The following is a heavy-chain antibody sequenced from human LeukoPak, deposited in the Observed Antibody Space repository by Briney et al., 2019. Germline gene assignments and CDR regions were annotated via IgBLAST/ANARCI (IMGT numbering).Heavy chain of an antibody. J-gene: IGHJ4*02. D-gene: IGHD1-26*01. Sequence: WASVKVSCKASGYTFTNYYMHWVRQAPGQGLEWMGIINPSGGGTTYAQKFQGRVTMTRDMSTSTVYMELSSLRSEDTAVYYCARDWDGEGGNYYGVTYWGQGTLVTVSS. CDR2: INPSGGGT. CDR3: ARDWDGEGGNYYGVTY. CDR1: GYTFTNYY. V-gene: IGHV1-46*01.